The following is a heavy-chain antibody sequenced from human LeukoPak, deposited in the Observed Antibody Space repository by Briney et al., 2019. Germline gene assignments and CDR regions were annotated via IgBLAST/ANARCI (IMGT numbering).Heavy chain of an antibody. D-gene: IGHD3-10*01. J-gene: IGHJ4*02. V-gene: IGHV3-48*01. CDR3: ARVIGVVRADYYFDY. CDR1: GFTFSSYS. Sequence: GGSLRLSCAASGFTFSSYSMNWVRQAPGKGLEWVSYISSSSSTIYYADSVKGRFTISRDNAKNSLYLQMNSLRAEDTAVYYCARVIGVVRADYYFDYWGQGTLVAVSS. CDR2: ISSSSSTI.